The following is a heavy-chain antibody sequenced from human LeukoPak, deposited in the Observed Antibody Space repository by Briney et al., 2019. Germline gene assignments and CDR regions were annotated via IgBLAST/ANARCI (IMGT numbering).Heavy chain of an antibody. CDR3: ARLGRFLRVDYFDY. V-gene: IGHV3-23*01. CDR1: GFTFSSYA. J-gene: IGHJ4*02. D-gene: IGHD3-10*01. Sequence: PGGSLRLSCAASGFTFSSYAMSWVRQAPGNGLEWVSAISGSGGSTYYADSVKGRFTISRDNSKNTLYLQMNSLTADDTAVYYCARLGRFLRVDYFDYWGQGSLVTVSS. CDR2: ISGSGGST.